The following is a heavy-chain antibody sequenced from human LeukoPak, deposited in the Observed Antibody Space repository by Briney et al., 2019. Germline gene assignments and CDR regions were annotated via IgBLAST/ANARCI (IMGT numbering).Heavy chain of an antibody. Sequence: PSETLSLTCTVSAGSFNFYFWHWIRQPPGKGLDWIGGIDNRGSTQYNPSLRSRVTISVDTSRNQFSLELTSVTAADTAVYFCARDSHSGFQWGQGTLVTVSS. J-gene: IGHJ4*02. D-gene: IGHD3-10*01. CDR3: ARDSHSGFQ. CDR2: IDNRGST. CDR1: AGSFNFYF. V-gene: IGHV4-34*01.